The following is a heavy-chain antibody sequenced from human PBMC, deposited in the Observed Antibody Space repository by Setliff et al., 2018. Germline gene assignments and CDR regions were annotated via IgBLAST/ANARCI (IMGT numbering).Heavy chain of an antibody. V-gene: IGHV4-38-2*01. CDR3: ASPRRDDLDSPFDAFDI. J-gene: IGHJ3*02. CDR1: GASITSGHY. D-gene: IGHD3-3*01. Sequence: PSETLSLTCGVSGASITSGHYWGWIRQPPGKGLEWIGTIHHRGRTYYNPSLRSRVTMSLDTSKNQFSLRLSSVTAADTAVYYCASPRRDDLDSPFDAFDIWGRGTMVTVSS. CDR2: IHHRGRT.